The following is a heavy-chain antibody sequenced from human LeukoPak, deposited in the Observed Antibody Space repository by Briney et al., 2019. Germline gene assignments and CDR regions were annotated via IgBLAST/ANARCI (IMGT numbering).Heavy chain of an antibody. CDR3: AREGNAYPFDY. CDR1: GLTFSSYW. J-gene: IGHJ4*02. CDR2: IKQDGSEK. Sequence: GGSLRLSCAASGLTFSSYWMSWVRQAPGKGLEWVANIKQDGSEKSYVDSVKGRFTISRDNAKNSLYLQMNSLRAEDTAVYYCAREGNAYPFDYWGQGTLVTVSS. V-gene: IGHV3-7*01. D-gene: IGHD3-16*01.